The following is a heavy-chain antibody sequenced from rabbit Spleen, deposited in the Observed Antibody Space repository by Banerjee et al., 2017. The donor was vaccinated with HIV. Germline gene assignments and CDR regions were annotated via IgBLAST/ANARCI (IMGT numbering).Heavy chain of an antibody. CDR1: GFSFSSNYW. CDR3: ARGGSSYFGYFQL. V-gene: IGHV1S45*01. J-gene: IGHJ4*01. D-gene: IGHD8-1*01. CDR2: VRSSGGST. Sequence: QEQLVEYGGDLVQPEGSLTLTCTASGFSFSSNYWMCWVRQAPGKGLEWIGFVRSSGGSTWSTNWAKGRFTISKTSSTVDLKMTSLTAADTATYFCARGGSSYFGYFQLWGQGTLVTVS.